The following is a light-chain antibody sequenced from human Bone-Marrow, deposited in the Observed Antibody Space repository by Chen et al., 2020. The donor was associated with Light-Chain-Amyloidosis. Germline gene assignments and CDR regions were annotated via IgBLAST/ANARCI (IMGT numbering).Light chain of an antibody. Sequence: QSPLTQPASVSGSPGQSIPISCTGTSSDVGGDNHVSWYQQHPDKAPKLMIYEVTNRPSWVPDRFSGSKSDNTASLTISGLQTEDEADYFCSSYNSTNTLVFGSGTRVTVL. CDR3: SSYNSTNTLV. J-gene: IGLJ1*01. CDR1: SSDVGGDNH. CDR2: EVT. V-gene: IGLV2-14*01.